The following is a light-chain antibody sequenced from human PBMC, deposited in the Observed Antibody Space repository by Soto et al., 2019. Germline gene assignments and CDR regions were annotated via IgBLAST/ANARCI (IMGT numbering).Light chain of an antibody. J-gene: IGLJ3*02. Sequence: QSVLTQPPSVSGAPGQRVTISCTGSSSNIGAGYDVHWYQQLPGTAPKLLIYGNSNRPSGVPDRFSGSKSGTSASLAITGLQAEDEAHYYCQYYDSSLSGLWVFGGGTKLTVL. CDR1: SSNIGAGYD. CDR3: QYYDSSLSGLWV. V-gene: IGLV1-40*01. CDR2: GNS.